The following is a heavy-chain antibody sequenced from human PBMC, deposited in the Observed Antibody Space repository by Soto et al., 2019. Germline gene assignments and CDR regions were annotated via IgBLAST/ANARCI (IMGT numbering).Heavy chain of an antibody. J-gene: IGHJ5*02. V-gene: IGHV1-18*04. CDR1: GYTFTSYG. Sequence: ASVKVSCKASGYTFTSYGIIWVRQAPGQGLEWMGWISAYNGNTNYAQKLQGRVTMTTDTSTSTAYMELRSLRSDDTAVYYCARGRGCSSTSCSSSFDPWGQGTLVTVSS. CDR2: ISAYNGNT. CDR3: ARGRGCSSTSCSSSFDP. D-gene: IGHD2-2*01.